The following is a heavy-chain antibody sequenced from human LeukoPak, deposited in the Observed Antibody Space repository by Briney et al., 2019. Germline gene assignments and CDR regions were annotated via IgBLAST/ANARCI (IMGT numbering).Heavy chain of an antibody. V-gene: IGHV4-34*01. CDR2: IDHSGSP. D-gene: IGHD5/OR15-5a*01. Sequence: SETLSLTCAVYGGSFSGYYWSWIRQPPGKGLEWIGEIDHSGSPNYHPSLKGRVTISVDTSKNQFSLKLRSVTAADTAVYYCARGHLVSNAFDIWGQGTMVTVSS. J-gene: IGHJ3*02. CDR1: GGSFSGYY. CDR3: ARGHLVSNAFDI.